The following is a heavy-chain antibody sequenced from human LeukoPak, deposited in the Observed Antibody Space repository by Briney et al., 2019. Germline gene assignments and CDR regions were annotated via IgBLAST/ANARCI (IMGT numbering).Heavy chain of an antibody. J-gene: IGHJ3*02. CDR1: GFTFSSYW. CDR3: ARSWVTTSSDSFDI. D-gene: IGHD4-17*01. Sequence: GGSLRLSCAASGFTFSSYWMRWVRQAPGKGLVWVSRINSDDGSRTTYADSVKGRFTISRDNAKNTLYLQMNSLRAEDTAVYYCARSWVTTSSDSFDIWGQGTMATVSS. V-gene: IGHV3-74*01. CDR2: INSDDGSRT.